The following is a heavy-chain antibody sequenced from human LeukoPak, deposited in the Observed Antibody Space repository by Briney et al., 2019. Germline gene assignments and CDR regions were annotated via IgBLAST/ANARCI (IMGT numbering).Heavy chain of an antibody. CDR2: ISGSGGST. J-gene: IGHJ4*02. CDR3: ASARGSNYGSLGD. D-gene: IGHD5-18*01. CDR1: GSTFSSYA. V-gene: IGHV3-23*01. Sequence: GGSLRLSCAVSGSTFSSYAMSWVRQAPEKGLEWVSIISGSGGSTYYADSVKGRFTISRDNSKNTLYLQMNSLRAEDTAVYYCASARGSNYGSLGDWGQGTLVTVSS.